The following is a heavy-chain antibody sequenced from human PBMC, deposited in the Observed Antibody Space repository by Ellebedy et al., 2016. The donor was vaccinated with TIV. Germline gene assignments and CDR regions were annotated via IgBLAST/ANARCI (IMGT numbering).Heavy chain of an antibody. D-gene: IGHD2-8*02. CDR2: IRSKLNNYAT. V-gene: IGHV3-73*01. CDR1: GFLFSGSA. Sequence: GESLKISCTASGFLFSGSAIHWVRQAPGKGLEWPGRIRSKLNNYATTYSASVKGRFTISRDDSQNVAYLQMNGLKTEDTATYYSTRHFVLEDYWGQGTLVTVSS. J-gene: IGHJ4*02. CDR3: TRHFVLEDY.